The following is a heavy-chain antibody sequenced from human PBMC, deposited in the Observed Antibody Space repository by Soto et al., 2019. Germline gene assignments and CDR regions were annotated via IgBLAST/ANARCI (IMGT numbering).Heavy chain of an antibody. CDR1: GYTFTNYG. V-gene: IGHV1-18*01. CDR2: ISAYSGHT. Sequence: QVQLVQSGAEVKKPGASVTVSCKASGYTFTNYGINWVRQAPGQGLEWMGWISAYSGHTNYAKKLQDRVTMPPDTSPSTAYMELRSLRSDDTAVYYCARRPHLADNVELDYWGQGTLVTVSS. D-gene: IGHD6-19*01. J-gene: IGHJ4*02. CDR3: ARRPHLADNVELDY.